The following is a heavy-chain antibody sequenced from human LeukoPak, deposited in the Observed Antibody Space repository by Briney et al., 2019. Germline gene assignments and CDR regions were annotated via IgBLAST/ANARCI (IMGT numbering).Heavy chain of an antibody. CDR3: ARDRAVFTMVRGVTPSRAFDI. CDR2: IYTSGST. D-gene: IGHD3-10*01. V-gene: IGHV4-61*02. Sequence: SETLSLTCTVSGGSISSSSYYWGWIRQPAGKGLEWIGRIYTSGSTNYNPSLKSRVTISVDTSKNQFSLKLSSVTAADTAVYYCARDRAVFTMVRGVTPSRAFDIWGQGTMVTVSS. CDR1: GGSISSSSYY. J-gene: IGHJ3*02.